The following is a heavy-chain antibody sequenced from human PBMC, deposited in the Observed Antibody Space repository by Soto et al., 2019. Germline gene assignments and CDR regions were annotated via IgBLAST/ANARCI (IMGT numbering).Heavy chain of an antibody. V-gene: IGHV4-34*01. CDR2: INHSGST. Sequence: SETLSLTCAVYGGSFSGYYWSWIRQPPGKGLEWIGEINHSGSTNYNPSLKSRVTISVDTPKNQFSLKLSSVTAADTAVYYCARGLVAAAGKGGWFDPWGQGTLVTVSS. J-gene: IGHJ5*02. CDR3: ARGLVAAAGKGGWFDP. CDR1: GGSFSGYY. D-gene: IGHD6-13*01.